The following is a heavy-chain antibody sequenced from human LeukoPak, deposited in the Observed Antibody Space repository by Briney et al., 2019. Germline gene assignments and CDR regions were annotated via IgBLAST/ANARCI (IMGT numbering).Heavy chain of an antibody. Sequence: GGSLRLSCAASGFTFSIYWMHWVRQTPEEGLVWVSNMNSDGSITNYADSVKGRFTISRDNAKNTLYLQMNSLGVEDTGIYYCAKENESPDLWGQGTLVTVSS. CDR3: AKENESPDL. V-gene: IGHV3-74*01. CDR2: MNSDGSIT. D-gene: IGHD3/OR15-3a*01. J-gene: IGHJ4*02. CDR1: GFTFSIYW.